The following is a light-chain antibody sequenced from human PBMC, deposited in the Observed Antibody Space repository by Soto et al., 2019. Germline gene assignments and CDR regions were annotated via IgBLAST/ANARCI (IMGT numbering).Light chain of an antibody. CDR2: WAS. Sequence: SPLSCWSSQSLSYHSNNRTRLAWYQQRPGQSPKLLIYWASTRESGVPDRFSGSGFGTDFTLTISSLQAADVAVYYCQQYYIPPLTFGPGTKVDLK. CDR3: QQYYIPPLT. J-gene: IGKJ3*01. CDR1: QSLSYHSNNRTR. V-gene: IGKV4-1*01.